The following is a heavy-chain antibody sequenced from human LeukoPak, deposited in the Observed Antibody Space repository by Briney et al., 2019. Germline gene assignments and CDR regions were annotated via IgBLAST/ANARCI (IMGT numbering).Heavy chain of an antibody. Sequence: ASVKVSCKASGYSFTGYYIHWVRQAPRQGLEWMGWINPNSGGTNYAQKFQGRVTMTRDTSISTAYMELSRLTSDDTAVYYCARGDCSGGSCSRYYYMDVWGKGTTVTISS. CDR2: INPNSGGT. J-gene: IGHJ6*03. CDR1: GYSFTGYY. V-gene: IGHV1-2*02. CDR3: ARGDCSGGSCSRYYYMDV. D-gene: IGHD2-15*01.